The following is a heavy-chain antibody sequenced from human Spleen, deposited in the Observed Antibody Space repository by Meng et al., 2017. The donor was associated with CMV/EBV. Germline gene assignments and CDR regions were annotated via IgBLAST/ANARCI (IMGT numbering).Heavy chain of an antibody. CDR3: ARGWDEAAITHPSGSNWFDP. V-gene: IGHV3-48*03. J-gene: IGHJ5*02. Sequence: GGSLRLSCVASGFTFSAYEFDWVRQAPGKGLEWLAHINFGASNIYYADSIKGRFTISRDDAKSSLYLDMSSLRADDTAVYYCARGWDEAAITHPSGSNWFDPWGQGTLVTVSS. D-gene: IGHD2-2*01. CDR2: INFGASNI. CDR1: GFTFSAYE.